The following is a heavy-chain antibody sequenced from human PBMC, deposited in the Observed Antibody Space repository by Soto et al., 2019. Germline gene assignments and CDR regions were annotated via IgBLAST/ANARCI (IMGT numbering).Heavy chain of an antibody. V-gene: IGHV5-51*01. J-gene: IGHJ3*02. Sequence: EVQLVQSGAEVKKPGESLKISCKGSGYSFGNFWIAWVRQMPGKGLEWMGIVYPDDSDIRYSPSFQGQVTISADKSVSTAFPPLSTLRAPDTAIYYWAKTLVGGGALDIWGQGTVVTVSS. CDR3: AKTLVGGGALDI. CDR1: GYSFGNFW. D-gene: IGHD1-26*01. CDR2: VYPDDSDI.